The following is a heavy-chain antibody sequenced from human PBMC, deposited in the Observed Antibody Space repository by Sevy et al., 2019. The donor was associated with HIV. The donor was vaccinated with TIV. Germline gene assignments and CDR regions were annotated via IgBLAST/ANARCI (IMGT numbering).Heavy chain of an antibody. Sequence: SETLPLTCGVHDGSFSGYYWNWIRQLPGKGLEWIGEINESGITYYNPSLKSRVTISVDTSKKQFSLKLNSVTAADTAVYFCARSPPVVVVPGAPSWFDPWGQGTLVTVSS. CDR3: ARSPPVVVVPGAPSWFDP. D-gene: IGHD2-2*01. J-gene: IGHJ5*02. CDR1: DGSFSGYY. CDR2: INESGIT. V-gene: IGHV4-34*01.